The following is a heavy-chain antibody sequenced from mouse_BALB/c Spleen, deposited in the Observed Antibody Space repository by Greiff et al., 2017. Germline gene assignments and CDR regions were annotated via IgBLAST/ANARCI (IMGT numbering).Heavy chain of an antibody. Sequence: EVNVVESGGGLVQPGGSRKLSCAASGFTFSDYGMAWVRQAPGKGPEWVAFISNLAYSIYYADTVTGRFTISRENAKNTLYLEMSSLRSEDTAMYYCARDQGNYGAMDYWGQGTSVTVSS. CDR2: ISNLAYSI. V-gene: IGHV5-15*02. CDR3: ARDQGNYGAMDY. CDR1: GFTFSDYG. J-gene: IGHJ4*01. D-gene: IGHD2-1*01.